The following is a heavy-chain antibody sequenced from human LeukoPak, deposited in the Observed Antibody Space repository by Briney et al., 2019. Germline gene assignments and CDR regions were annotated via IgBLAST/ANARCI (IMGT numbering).Heavy chain of an antibody. J-gene: IGHJ4*02. CDR2: IRKSGGST. Sequence: GGSLRLSCVASGFTFSSYAMSWVRQAPGKGLEWVSAIRKSGGSTHYADSVKGRFTISRDNSKNTLYLQMNSLRAEDTAVYYCAKTKPYGTTWYGGIGWGQGALVTVSS. V-gene: IGHV3-23*01. CDR1: GFTFSSYA. CDR3: AKTKPYGTTWYGGIG. D-gene: IGHD6-13*01.